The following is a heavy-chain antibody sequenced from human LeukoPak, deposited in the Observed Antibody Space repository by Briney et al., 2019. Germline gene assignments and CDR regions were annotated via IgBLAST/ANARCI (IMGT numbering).Heavy chain of an antibody. CDR2: INSDGTST. J-gene: IGHJ5*02. CDR1: GFTFSDYW. D-gene: IGHD3-22*01. Sequence: GGSLRLSFAASGFTFSDYWMHWVRQVPGKGLVWVSRINSDGTSTVYADSVKGRFTMSRNNAKNMLYLEMDSLRAEDTAVYFCAREGLPYYESSGSYVWFDPWGQGTLVTVSS. CDR3: AREGLPYYESSGSYVWFDP. V-gene: IGHV3-74*01.